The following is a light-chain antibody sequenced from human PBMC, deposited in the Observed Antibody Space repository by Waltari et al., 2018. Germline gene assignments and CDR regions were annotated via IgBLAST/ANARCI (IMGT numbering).Light chain of an antibody. J-gene: IGKJ5*01. V-gene: IGKV3D-20*02. CDR3: QQRTSWPAIT. CDR2: GAI. CDR1: QSVSSRY. Sequence: EIVLTQSPGTLSLSPGERAALSCRASQSVSSRYLAWYQQRPGQAPRLLMSGAISRAADIPDRFSGSGSGTDFTLTISRLEPEDFAIYYCQQRTSWPAITFGQGTRLEIK.